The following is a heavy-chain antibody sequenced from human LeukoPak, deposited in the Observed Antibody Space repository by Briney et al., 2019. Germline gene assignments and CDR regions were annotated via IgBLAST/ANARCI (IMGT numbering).Heavy chain of an antibody. CDR1: GSTFSTYG. CDR2: ISGSSDSI. Sequence: GGSLRLSCAASGSTFSTYGMQWVRQVPGKGLEWVSYISGSSDSIKYAESVKGRFTNSRDNAKNSLYLHLNSLRAEDTAVYYCGKSRIGFSGLVDLWGQGTLVTVSS. CDR3: GKSRIGFSGLVDL. J-gene: IGHJ5*02. V-gene: IGHV3-48*04. D-gene: IGHD1-26*01.